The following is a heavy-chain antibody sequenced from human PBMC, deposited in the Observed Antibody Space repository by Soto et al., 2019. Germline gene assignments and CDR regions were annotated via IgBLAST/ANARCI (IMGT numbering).Heavy chain of an antibody. Sequence: QVQLVQSGAEVKKPGASVKVSCKASGYTFTSYYMHWVRQAPGQGLEWMGIINPSGGSTSYAQKFDGSVTMTRDTSTRKVYMDLSSLSSEDTAVYYCAREYCSGGICSSWYFDLWGRGTLVTVSS. V-gene: IGHV1-46*03. J-gene: IGHJ2*01. D-gene: IGHD2-15*01. CDR3: AREYCSGGICSSWYFDL. CDR2: INPSGGST. CDR1: GYTFTSYY.